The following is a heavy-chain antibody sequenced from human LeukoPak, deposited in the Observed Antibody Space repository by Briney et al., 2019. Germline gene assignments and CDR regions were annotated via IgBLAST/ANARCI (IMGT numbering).Heavy chain of an antibody. Sequence: PSETLSLTCAVYGGSFSGYYWSWIRQPPGKGLEWIGEINHSGSTNYNPSLKSRVTISVGTSKNQFSLKLSSVTAADTAVYYCARGLIVVVPAATNWFDPWGQGTLVTVSS. V-gene: IGHV4-34*01. D-gene: IGHD2-2*01. CDR2: INHSGST. J-gene: IGHJ5*02. CDR1: GGSFSGYY. CDR3: ARGLIVVVPAATNWFDP.